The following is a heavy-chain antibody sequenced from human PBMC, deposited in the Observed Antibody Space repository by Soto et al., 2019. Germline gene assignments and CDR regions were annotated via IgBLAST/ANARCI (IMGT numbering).Heavy chain of an antibody. CDR2: IIPIFATA. J-gene: IGHJ5*02. CDR1: GGTFSSYA. D-gene: IGHD6-19*01. CDR3: AGDLVAGKTNWFDP. V-gene: IGHV1-69*13. Sequence: SVKVSCKASGGTFSSYAISWVRQAPGQGLEWVGGIIPIFATANYAQKFQGRLTITADESTSTAYMELSSLRSEDTALYYCAGDLVAGKTNWFDPWGQGTLVTVSS.